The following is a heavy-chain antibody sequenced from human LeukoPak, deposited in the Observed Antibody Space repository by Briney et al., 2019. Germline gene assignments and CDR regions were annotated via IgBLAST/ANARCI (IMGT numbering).Heavy chain of an antibody. D-gene: IGHD1-1*01. CDR1: GGTFSSYA. CDR3: ARETGTTFYAFDI. V-gene: IGHV1-69*04. CDR2: IIPILGIA. Sequence: SVKVSCKASGGTFSSYAISWVRQAPGPGLEWMGRIIPILGIANYAQKFQGRVTITADKSTSTAYMELSSLRSEDTAVYYCARETGTTFYAFDIWGQGTMVTVSS. J-gene: IGHJ3*02.